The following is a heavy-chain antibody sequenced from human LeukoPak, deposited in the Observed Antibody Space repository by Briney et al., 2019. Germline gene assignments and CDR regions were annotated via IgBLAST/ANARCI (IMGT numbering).Heavy chain of an antibody. CDR2: ISYDGSNK. CDR3: ARDHAVAGD. V-gene: IGHV3-30-3*01. D-gene: IGHD6-19*01. J-gene: IGHJ4*02. CDR1: GFTFSSYA. Sequence: PGGSLRLSCAASGFTFSSYAMHWVRQAPGKGLEWVAVISYDGSNKYYADSVKGRFTISRDSSKNTLYLQMNSLRAEDTAVYYCARDHAVAGDWGQGTLVTVSS.